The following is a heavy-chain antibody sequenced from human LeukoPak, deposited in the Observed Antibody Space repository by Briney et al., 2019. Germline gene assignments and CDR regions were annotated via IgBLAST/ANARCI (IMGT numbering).Heavy chain of an antibody. J-gene: IGHJ4*02. Sequence: GESLKISCQASGYTFAKYWIGWVRQMPGKGLEWMGIIYPGDSDTRYGPSFQGQVTISVDKSINTAYLQWIRLKASDTAMYYCARLFYYDSSGYYYGLWGQGTLVTVSS. V-gene: IGHV5-51*01. D-gene: IGHD3-22*01. CDR2: IYPGDSDT. CDR3: ARLFYYDSSGYYYGL. CDR1: GYTFAKYW.